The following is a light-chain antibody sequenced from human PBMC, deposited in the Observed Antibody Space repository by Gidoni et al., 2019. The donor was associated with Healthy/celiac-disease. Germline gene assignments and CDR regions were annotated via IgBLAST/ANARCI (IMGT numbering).Light chain of an antibody. Sequence: DFQMTHSPSTLSASVGDRVTITCRASQSISSWLAWYQQKPGKAPKLLIYKASSLESGVPSRFSGSGSGTEFTLTISSLQPDDFATYYCQQCNSNPWTFGQGTKVEIK. V-gene: IGKV1-5*03. CDR1: QSISSW. CDR3: QQCNSNPWT. CDR2: KAS. J-gene: IGKJ1*01.